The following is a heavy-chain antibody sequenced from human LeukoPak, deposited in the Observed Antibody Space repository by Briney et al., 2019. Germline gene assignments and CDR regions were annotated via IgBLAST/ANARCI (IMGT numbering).Heavy chain of an antibody. Sequence: SETLSLTCTVSGGSISSYYWSWIRQPPGKGLEWIGYIYYSGSTNYNPSLKSRVTISADTSKNQFSLKLSSVTAADTAVYYCARGPLGSAWLPYYYYYYMDVWGKGTTVTVSS. J-gene: IGHJ6*03. D-gene: IGHD5-24*01. CDR1: GGSISSYY. CDR2: IYYSGST. CDR3: ARGPLGSAWLPYYYYYYMDV. V-gene: IGHV4-59*01.